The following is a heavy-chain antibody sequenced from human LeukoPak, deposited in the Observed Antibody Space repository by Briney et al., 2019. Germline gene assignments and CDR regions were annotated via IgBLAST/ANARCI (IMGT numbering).Heavy chain of an antibody. V-gene: IGHV5-51*01. CDR3: ARHLLRCGGYCYPDAFDI. Sequence: LEISCQGSGSIFNSYWIGWGRELPGKGVEGMGIIYPGDSDTRDSPSFEGQVTISDDKSISTSWQQWSRLEASDTAMYYCARHLLRCGGYCYPDAFDIWGQGTMVTVSS. CDR1: GSIFNSYW. J-gene: IGHJ3*02. D-gene: IGHD2-21*02. CDR2: IYPGDSDT.